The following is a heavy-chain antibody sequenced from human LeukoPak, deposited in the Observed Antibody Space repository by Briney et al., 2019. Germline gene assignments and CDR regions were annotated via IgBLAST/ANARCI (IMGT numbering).Heavy chain of an antibody. CDR1: GFTFSSYE. Sequence: GGSLRLSCAASGFTFSSYEMNWVRQAPGKGLEWVSYISATGNTIFYADSVKGRFTVSRDNAKNSLYLQMSSLRAEDTAVNYCARDDNLIHLWAVFDYWGQGSLVTVSS. V-gene: IGHV3-48*03. D-gene: IGHD5-18*01. J-gene: IGHJ4*02. CDR3: ARDDNLIHLWAVFDY. CDR2: ISATGNTI.